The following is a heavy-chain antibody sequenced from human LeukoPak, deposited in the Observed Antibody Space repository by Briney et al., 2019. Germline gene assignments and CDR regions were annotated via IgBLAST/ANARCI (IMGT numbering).Heavy chain of an antibody. V-gene: IGHV3-30*04. CDR3: AREESAFDI. D-gene: IGHD2/OR15-2a*01. J-gene: IGHJ3*02. Sequence: GRSLRLSCAASGFTFSSYAMHWVRQAPGKGLVWVAVISYDGSNKYYADSVKGRFTISRDNSKNTLYLQMNSLRAEDTAVYYCAREESAFDIWGQGTMVTVSS. CDR1: GFTFSSYA. CDR2: ISYDGSNK.